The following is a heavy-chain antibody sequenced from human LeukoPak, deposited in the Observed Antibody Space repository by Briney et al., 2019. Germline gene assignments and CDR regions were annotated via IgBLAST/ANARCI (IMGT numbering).Heavy chain of an antibody. V-gene: IGHV3-48*03. CDR1: GFTFRSYE. J-gene: IGHJ6*04. CDR2: ISSSGSTI. CDR3: AELGITMIGGV. Sequence: GGSLRLSCAASGFTFRSYEMNWVRQAPGKGLEWVSYISSSGSTIYYADSVKGRFTISRDNAKNSLYLQMNSLRAEDTAVYYCAELGITMIGGVWGKGTTVTISS. D-gene: IGHD3-10*02.